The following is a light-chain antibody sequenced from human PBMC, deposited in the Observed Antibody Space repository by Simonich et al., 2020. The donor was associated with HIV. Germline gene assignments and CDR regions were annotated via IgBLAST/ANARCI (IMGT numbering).Light chain of an antibody. V-gene: IGKV3-11*01. Sequence: EIVMTQSPANLSVSPGERATLSCRASQTVSSNLAWYQQKPGQAPRLLIYGASNRATGIPARFSGSGSGTDFTLNISGLEPEDFATYYCQQRSNWITFGQGTRLEIK. CDR3: QQRSNWIT. CDR2: GAS. J-gene: IGKJ5*01. CDR1: QTVSSN.